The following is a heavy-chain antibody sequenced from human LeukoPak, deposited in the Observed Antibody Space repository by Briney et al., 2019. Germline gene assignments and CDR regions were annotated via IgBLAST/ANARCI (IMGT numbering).Heavy chain of an antibody. J-gene: IGHJ4*02. CDR2: ISSDGDST. D-gene: IGHD3-16*02. CDR1: GFTFSSYA. Sequence: PGGSLRLSCSASGFTFSSYAIHCVRQAPGKRMEYVSAISSDGDSTYYADSVKGRFTIYRDNSKNTLYLQMSSLRPEDTAVYYCVNIVFGYWGQGTLVTVSS. V-gene: IGHV3-64D*09. CDR3: VNIVFGY.